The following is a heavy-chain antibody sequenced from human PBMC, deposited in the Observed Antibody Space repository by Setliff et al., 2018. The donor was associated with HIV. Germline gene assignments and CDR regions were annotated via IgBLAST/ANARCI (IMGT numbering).Heavy chain of an antibody. CDR3: ARYSNWNFEEHFDY. Sequence: ASVKVSCKASGYTFTSYDINWVRQATGQGLEWMGWISADNGDTNYPQKLQGRVTMTTDTSTSTAYMELKSLRSEYTAVYYSARYSNWNFEEHFDYWGQGTLVTVAS. J-gene: IGHJ4*02. V-gene: IGHV1-18*01. D-gene: IGHD1-7*01. CDR2: ISADNGDT. CDR1: GYTFTSYD.